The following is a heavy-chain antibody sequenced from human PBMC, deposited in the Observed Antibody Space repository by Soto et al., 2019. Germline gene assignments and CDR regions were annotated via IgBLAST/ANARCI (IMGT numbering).Heavy chain of an antibody. CDR3: ARGMTTVTTLDY. D-gene: IGHD4-4*01. V-gene: IGHV4-30-2*01. CDR2: IYHSGST. J-gene: IGHJ4*02. CDR1: GGSISSGGYS. Sequence: SETLSLTCAVSGGSISSGGYSWSWIRQPPGKGLEWIGYIYHSGSTYYNPSLKSRVTISVDRSKNQFSLKLSSVTAADTAVYYCARGMTTVTTLDYWGKGTLVTVSS.